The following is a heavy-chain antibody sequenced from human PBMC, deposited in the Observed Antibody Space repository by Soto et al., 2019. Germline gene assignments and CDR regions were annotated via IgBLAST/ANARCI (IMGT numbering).Heavy chain of an antibody. CDR3: ARGDQKIVAASEY. D-gene: IGHD2-15*01. CDR1: GESFSGNY. V-gene: IGHV4-34*01. J-gene: IGHJ4*02. Sequence: QVQLQQWGAGLLKPSETLSLTCATSGESFSGNYWSWVRQPPGKGLEWIGETNHRGTTVYNPSLRRRISNSLDMSKNQFSLRLSFVTAADSAVHYCARGDQKIVAASEYWGPGTLVTVSS. CDR2: TNHRGTT.